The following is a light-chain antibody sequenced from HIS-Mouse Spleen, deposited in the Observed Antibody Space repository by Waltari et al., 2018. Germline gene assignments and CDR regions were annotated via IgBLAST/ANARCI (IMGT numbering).Light chain of an antibody. V-gene: IGLV4-69*01. CDR1: SGHSSYA. J-gene: IGLJ3*02. CDR3: QTWGTGDWV. Sequence: QLVLTQSPSASASLGASVKLTCTLSSGHSSYALAWHPQQPEKGPRYLMKLNSDGTHSKGDGIPDRFSGSSSGAERYLTISSLQSEDEADYYCQTWGTGDWVFGGGTKLTVL. CDR2: LNSDGTH.